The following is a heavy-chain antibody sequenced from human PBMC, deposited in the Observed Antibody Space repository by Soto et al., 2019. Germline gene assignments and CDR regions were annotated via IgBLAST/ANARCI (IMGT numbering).Heavy chain of an antibody. J-gene: IGHJ4*02. Sequence: QVQLVQSGAEVKKPGASVKVSCKASGYTFTGNYMHWVRQAPGQGLEWMGWISPNSGDTNYAQKLQGWVTMNRDTSINTAYMVLNRVRSYDTAVFYLARSNESSGNYFYPSYFDPWGQGTLVTVSS. CDR1: GYTFTGNY. D-gene: IGHD3-22*01. CDR2: ISPNSGDT. CDR3: ARSNESSGNYFYPSYFDP. V-gene: IGHV1-2*04.